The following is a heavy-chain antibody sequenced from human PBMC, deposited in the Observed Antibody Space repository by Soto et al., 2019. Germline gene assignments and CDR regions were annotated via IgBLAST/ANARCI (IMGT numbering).Heavy chain of an antibody. D-gene: IGHD1-26*01. Sequence: GGSLRLSCAASGFTFDDYGMSWVRQAPGKGLEWVSGINWNGGSTGYADSVKGRFTISRDNAKNSLYLQMNSLRAEDTALYHCASRSGSYYEAFDIWGQGTMVTVSS. V-gene: IGHV3-20*01. J-gene: IGHJ3*02. CDR2: INWNGGST. CDR3: ASRSGSYYEAFDI. CDR1: GFTFDDYG.